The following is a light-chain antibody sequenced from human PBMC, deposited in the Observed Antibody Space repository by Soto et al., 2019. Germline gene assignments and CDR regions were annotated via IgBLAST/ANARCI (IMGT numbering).Light chain of an antibody. CDR3: QQYDKWTRT. V-gene: IGKV3-20*01. J-gene: IGKJ1*01. CDR2: GAS. CDR1: QTVRNNY. Sequence: EFVLTQFPGTLSLSPGERATLSCGASQTVRNNYLAWYQQKPGQAPRLLIYGASSRATGIPERLSGSGYGTDFTLTISSMQSDDLEVYYCQQYDKWTRTFGQGTKVDIK.